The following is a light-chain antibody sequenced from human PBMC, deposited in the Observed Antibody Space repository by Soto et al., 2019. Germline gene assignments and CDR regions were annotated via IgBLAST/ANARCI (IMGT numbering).Light chain of an antibody. CDR2: EVS. V-gene: IGLV2-14*01. J-gene: IGLJ1*01. CDR3: SSYTSSSTLSV. Sequence: QSALTQPASVSGSPGQSITISCTGTSSDVGDYNYVSWYQQHPGKAPKLMIYEVSNRPSGVSNRFSGSKSGNTASLTISGLQAEDEADYFCSSYTSSSTLSVFGIGTKLAVL. CDR1: SSDVGDYNY.